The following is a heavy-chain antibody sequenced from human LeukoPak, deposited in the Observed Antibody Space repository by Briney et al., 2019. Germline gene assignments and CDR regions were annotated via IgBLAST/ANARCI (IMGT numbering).Heavy chain of an antibody. CDR2: IRYDRSNK. D-gene: IGHD7-27*01. CDR3: AKDRVTGDIRYFDL. Sequence: GGSLRLSCAASGLTFSNYGMHWVRQAPGKGLEWVAFIRYDRSNKYYADSVKGRFTISRDNSKNTLYLQMNRLRPEATAVYYCAKDRVTGDIRYFDLWGRGSLVTVSS. CDR1: GLTFSNYG. J-gene: IGHJ2*01. V-gene: IGHV3-30*02.